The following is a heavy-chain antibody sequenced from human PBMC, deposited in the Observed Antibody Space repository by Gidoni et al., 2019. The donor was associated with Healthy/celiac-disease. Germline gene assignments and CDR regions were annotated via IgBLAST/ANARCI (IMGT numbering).Heavy chain of an antibody. CDR2: ISYDGSNK. V-gene: IGHV3-30*04. J-gene: IGHJ2*01. CDR3: ARGDEGALYWYFDL. CDR1: GFTFSSYA. D-gene: IGHD1-26*01. Sequence: QVQLVESGGGVVQPGRSLRLSCAASGFTFSSYAMHWVRQAPGKGLEWVAVISYDGSNKYYADSVKGRFTISRDNSKNTLYLQMNSLRAEDTAVYYCARGDEGALYWYFDLWGRGTLVTVSS.